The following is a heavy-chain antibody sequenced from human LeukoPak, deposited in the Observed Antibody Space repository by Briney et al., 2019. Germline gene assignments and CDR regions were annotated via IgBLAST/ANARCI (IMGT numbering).Heavy chain of an antibody. D-gene: IGHD6-19*01. CDR1: GGSISSYY. J-gene: IGHJ5*02. CDR2: MSSSGIS. V-gene: IGHV4-4*07. Sequence: SETLSLTCTVSGGSISSYYWSWIRQPAGKGLEWIGRMSSSGISTYSPSLKSRVTISIDTSRNQFSMNLNSVTAADTAVYYCAKGAGPPWFDPWGQGTLVTVSS. CDR3: AKGAGPPWFDP.